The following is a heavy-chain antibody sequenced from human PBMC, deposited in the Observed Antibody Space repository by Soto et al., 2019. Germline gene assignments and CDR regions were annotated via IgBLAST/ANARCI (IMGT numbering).Heavy chain of an antibody. CDR1: VFTFSDYY. D-gene: IGHD4-4*01. CDR3: ARVGDSNGGYYYYGMDA. CDR2: ISSSGSTI. J-gene: IGHJ6*02. Sequence: GSLRLSCAASVFTFSDYYMSWIRQAPGKGLEWVSYISSSGSTIYYADSVKGRFTISRDNAKNSLYLQMNSLRAEDTAVYYCARVGDSNGGYYYYGMDAWGQGTTVTVSS. V-gene: IGHV3-11*01.